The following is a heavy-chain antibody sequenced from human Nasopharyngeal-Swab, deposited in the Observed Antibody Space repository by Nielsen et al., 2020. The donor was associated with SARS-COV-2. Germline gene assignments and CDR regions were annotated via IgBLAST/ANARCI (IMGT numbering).Heavy chain of an antibody. Sequence: CCAASGFTFSSYAMSWVRQAPGKGLEWVSAISGSGGSTYYADSVKGRFTISRDNSKNTLYLQMNSLRAEDTAVYYCAREGVPYYDILTGYSNFDYWGQGTLVTVSS. CDR1: GFTFSSYA. V-gene: IGHV3-23*01. CDR3: AREGVPYYDILTGYSNFDY. D-gene: IGHD3-9*01. CDR2: ISGSGGST. J-gene: IGHJ4*02.